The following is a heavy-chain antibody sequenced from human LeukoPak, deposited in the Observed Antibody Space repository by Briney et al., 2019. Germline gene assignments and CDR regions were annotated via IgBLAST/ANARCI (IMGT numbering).Heavy chain of an antibody. CDR3: TTRPSWGIIVGANDAFDI. Sequence: GGSLRLSCAASGFTFSSYAMSWVRQAPGKGLEWVGRIKSKTDGGTTDYAAPVKGRFTISRDDSKNTLYLQMNSLKTEDTAVYYCTTRPSWGIIVGANDAFDIWGQGTMVTVSS. CDR2: IKSKTDGGTT. CDR1: GFTFSSYA. V-gene: IGHV3-15*01. J-gene: IGHJ3*02. D-gene: IGHD1-26*01.